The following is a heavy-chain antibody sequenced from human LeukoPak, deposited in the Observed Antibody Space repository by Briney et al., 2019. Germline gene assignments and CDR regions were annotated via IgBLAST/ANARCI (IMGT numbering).Heavy chain of an antibody. CDR3: ARDTSGSQVITYLDY. CDR1: GFSFSSSS. Sequence: GGSLRLSCAASGFSFSSSSMSWVRQAPGKGLEWVSYIDDRSTYIFYADSVQGRFTLYRDNAKNSLILQMNSLRAEDTAVYYCARDTSGSQVITYLDYWGQGILVTVAS. J-gene: IGHJ4*02. CDR2: IDDRSTYI. D-gene: IGHD3-10*01. V-gene: IGHV3-21*01.